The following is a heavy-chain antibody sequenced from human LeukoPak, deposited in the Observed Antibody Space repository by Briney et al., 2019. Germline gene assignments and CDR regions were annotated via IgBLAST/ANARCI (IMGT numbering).Heavy chain of an antibody. V-gene: IGHV1-8*03. Sequence: ASVKVSCKASGYTFTSYDINWVRQATGQGLEWMGWMNPNSGNTGYAQKFQGRVTITRNTSISTAYMELSSLRSEDTAVYYCARVAYCGGDCYGTGDDYWGQGTLVTVSS. CDR3: ARVAYCGGDCYGTGDDY. CDR2: MNPNSGNT. CDR1: GYTFTSYD. D-gene: IGHD2-21*01. J-gene: IGHJ4*02.